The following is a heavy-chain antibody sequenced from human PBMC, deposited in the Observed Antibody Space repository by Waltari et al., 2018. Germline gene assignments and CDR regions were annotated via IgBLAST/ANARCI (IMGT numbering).Heavy chain of an antibody. Sequence: QVQLVQSGAEVKKPGASVKVSCKASGYTFTSYYMHWVRQAPGQGLEWMGIINPSGGSTSYAQKFQGRVTMTRDTSTSTVYMELSSLRSEDTAVYYCARYLVPARQGSWFDPWGQGTLVTVSS. CDR1: GYTFTSYY. J-gene: IGHJ5*02. D-gene: IGHD2-2*01. CDR3: ARYLVPARQGSWFDP. CDR2: INPSGGST. V-gene: IGHV1-46*01.